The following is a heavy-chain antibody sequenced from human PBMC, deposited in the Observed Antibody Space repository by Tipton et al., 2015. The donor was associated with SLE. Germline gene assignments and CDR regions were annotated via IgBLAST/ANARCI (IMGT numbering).Heavy chain of an antibody. CDR2: IWYDGSNK. Sequence: SLRLSCAASGFTFSSYGMHWVRQAPGKGLEWVAVIWYDGSNKYYADSVKGRFTISRDNSKNTLYLQMNSLRAEDTAVYYCARGRGVAAADFDYWGQGTLVTVSS. J-gene: IGHJ4*02. D-gene: IGHD6-13*01. CDR1: GFTFSSYG. V-gene: IGHV3-33*01. CDR3: ARGRGVAAADFDY.